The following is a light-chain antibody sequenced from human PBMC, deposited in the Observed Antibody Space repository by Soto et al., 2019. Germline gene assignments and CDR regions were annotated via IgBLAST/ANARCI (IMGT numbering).Light chain of an antibody. Sequence: DIVMTQSPASLAVSLGERATINCKSSQILLYSSNNKNYFAWYQQKPGQPPKLLIYWASTRESGVPDRFSGSGSGTEFILTISSLQPDDSATYYCQQYNGYYAFGQGTKVDIK. CDR3: QQYNGYYA. V-gene: IGKV4-1*01. J-gene: IGKJ2*01. CDR1: QILLYSSNNKNY. CDR2: WAS.